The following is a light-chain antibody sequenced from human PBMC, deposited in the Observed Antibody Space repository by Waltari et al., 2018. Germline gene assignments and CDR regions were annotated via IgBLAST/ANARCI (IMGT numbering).Light chain of an antibody. CDR2: ATS. Sequence: AIRMTQSPSSLSASTGDRVTITCRASQAISSYLAWYQQKPGKAPKFLIYATSTLQSGVPSRFSGSGFGTEFTLTINCLQSEDFATYYCQQYYNYPWTFGQGTKVEIK. V-gene: IGKV1-8*01. J-gene: IGKJ1*01. CDR1: QAISSY. CDR3: QQYYNYPWT.